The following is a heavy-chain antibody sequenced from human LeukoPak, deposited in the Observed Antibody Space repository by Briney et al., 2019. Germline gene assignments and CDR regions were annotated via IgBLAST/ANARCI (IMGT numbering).Heavy chain of an antibody. CDR1: GDSISSYY. J-gene: IGHJ3*02. V-gene: IGHV4-59*01. Sequence: SETLSLTCTVSGDSISSYYWSWIRQPPGKGLEWIGYIYYSGSTNYSPSLKSRVTISVDTSKNQFSLKLSSVTAADTAVYYCARGEMATIEDAFDIWGQGTMVTVSS. CDR2: IYYSGST. CDR3: ARGEMATIEDAFDI. D-gene: IGHD5-24*01.